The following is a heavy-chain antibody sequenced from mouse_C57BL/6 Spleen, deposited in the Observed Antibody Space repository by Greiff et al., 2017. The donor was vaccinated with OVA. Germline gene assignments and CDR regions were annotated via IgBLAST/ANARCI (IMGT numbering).Heavy chain of an antibody. V-gene: IGHV3-8*01. D-gene: IGHD3-1*01. Sequence: VQLQQSGPGLAKPSQTLSLTCSVTGYSITSDYWNWLRKFPGNKLEYMGYISYSGSTYYNPSLKSRISITRDTSKNQYYLQLNSVTTEDTATDYCARGGYDYAMDYWGQGTSVTVSS. J-gene: IGHJ4*01. CDR3: ARGGYDYAMDY. CDR1: GYSITSDY. CDR2: ISYSGST.